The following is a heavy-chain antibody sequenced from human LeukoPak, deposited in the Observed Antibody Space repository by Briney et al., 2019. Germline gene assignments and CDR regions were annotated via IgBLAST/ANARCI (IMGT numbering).Heavy chain of an antibody. CDR3: AREADTSFDY. J-gene: IGHJ4*02. V-gene: IGHV4-31*03. Sequence: SETLSLTCTVSGGSISSGGYYWSWIRQHPGKGLEWIGYIYYSGSTYYNPSLKSRVTISVDTSKNQFSLKLSSVTAADTAVYNCAREADTSFDYWGQGTLVTVSS. CDR1: GGSISSGGYY. D-gene: IGHD5-18*01. CDR2: IYYSGST.